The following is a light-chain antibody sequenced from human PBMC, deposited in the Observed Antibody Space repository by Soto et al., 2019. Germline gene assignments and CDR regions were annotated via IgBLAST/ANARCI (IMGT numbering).Light chain of an antibody. CDR2: GAS. CDR1: QAFSNL. CDR3: QQATIFPLT. Sequence: DIQMTQSPSSVSASVGDRVIITCRASQAFSNLLAWYQQKPGQAPKLLIYGASTLQGGVPSRFSGSESGTDFTLTISSLQPEDSATYYCQQATIFPLTFGGGTEVEIK. V-gene: IGKV1-12*01. J-gene: IGKJ4*01.